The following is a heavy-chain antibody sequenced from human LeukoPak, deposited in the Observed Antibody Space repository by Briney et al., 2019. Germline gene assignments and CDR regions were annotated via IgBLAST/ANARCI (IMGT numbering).Heavy chain of an antibody. V-gene: IGHV4-59*11. CDR3: ARDGYSGSSLFDY. CDR2: IHYTGST. CDR1: GGSISSHF. D-gene: IGHD1-26*01. J-gene: IGHJ4*02. Sequence: SETLSLTRTVPGGSISSHFWSWIRQPPGKGLEWIGYIHYTGSTNYNPSLKSRVTMSVDTSKNQFSLKLSSVTAADTAVYYCARDGYSGSSLFDYWGQGTLVTVSS.